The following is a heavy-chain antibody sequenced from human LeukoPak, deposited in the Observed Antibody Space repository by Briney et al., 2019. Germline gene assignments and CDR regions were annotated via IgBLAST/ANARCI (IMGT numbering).Heavy chain of an antibody. D-gene: IGHD1-20*01. V-gene: IGHV3-74*01. CDR2: NNGDGSST. Sequence: PGGSLRLSCVVSGFTLSSYWMHWVRQAPGKGLVWVSRNNGDGSSTSYADSVKGRFTTSRDDAKNTLYLQMNSLRAEDTAVYYCARGVDNWNDLLNYWGQGTLVTVSS. CDR3: ARGVDNWNDLLNY. J-gene: IGHJ4*02. CDR1: GFTLSSYW.